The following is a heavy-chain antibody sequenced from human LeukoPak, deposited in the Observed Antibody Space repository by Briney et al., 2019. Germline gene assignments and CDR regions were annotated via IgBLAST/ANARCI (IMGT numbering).Heavy chain of an antibody. V-gene: IGHV3-21*01. Sequence: KPGGSLRLSCAASGFTFSGYSMNWVRQAPGKGLEWVSSISSSSSYIYYADSVKGRFTISRDNAKNSLYLQMNSLRAEDTAVYYCARENYDILTGYTQGYFDYWGQGTLVTVSS. CDR3: ARENYDILTGYTQGYFDY. CDR2: ISSSSSYI. J-gene: IGHJ4*02. CDR1: GFTFSGYS. D-gene: IGHD3-9*01.